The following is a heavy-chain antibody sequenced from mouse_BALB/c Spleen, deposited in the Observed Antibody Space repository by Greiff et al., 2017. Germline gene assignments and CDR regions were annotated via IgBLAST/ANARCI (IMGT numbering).Heavy chain of an antibody. J-gene: IGHJ3*01. D-gene: IGHD2-1*01. CDR2: INPSTGYT. CDR3: ARSPGNYAY. V-gene: IGHV1-7*01. Sequence: QVQLQQSGAELAKPGASVKMSCKASGYTFTSYWMHWVKQRPGQGLEWIGYINPSTGYTEYNQKFKDKATLTADKSSSTAYMQLSSLTSEDSAVYYCARSPGNYAYWGQGTLVTVSA. CDR1: GYTFTSYW.